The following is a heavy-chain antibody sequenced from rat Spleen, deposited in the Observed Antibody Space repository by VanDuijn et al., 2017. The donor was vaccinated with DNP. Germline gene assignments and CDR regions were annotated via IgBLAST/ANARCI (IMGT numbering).Heavy chain of an antibody. D-gene: IGHD1-7*01. CDR2: IWTGGST. V-gene: IGHV2-30*01. Sequence: QVQLKESGPGLVQPSQTLSLTCTVSGFSLTSYNVHWVRQPTGKGLAWMGIIWTGGSTDYNSALKSRLSISRDTSKSQVFLKMNSLQTEDIATYYCARGGPFLMGMDYVMDAWGQGASVTVSS. CDR1: GFSLTSYN. CDR3: ARGGPFLMGMDYVMDA. J-gene: IGHJ4*01.